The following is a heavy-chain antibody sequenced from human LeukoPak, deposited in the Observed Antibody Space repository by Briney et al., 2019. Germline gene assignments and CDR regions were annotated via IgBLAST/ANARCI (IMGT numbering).Heavy chain of an antibody. J-gene: IGHJ4*02. D-gene: IGHD6-19*01. Sequence: GGSLRLSCAASGFSFNNYGMHWVRQAPGKGLEWVAVISYDGSNKFYADSVKGRSTISRDKSKNTLYLQMNSLRAGDTAVYYCAKDRNSGWSFFDYWGQGTLVTVSS. CDR1: GFSFNNYG. V-gene: IGHV3-30*18. CDR3: AKDRNSGWSFFDY. CDR2: ISYDGSNK.